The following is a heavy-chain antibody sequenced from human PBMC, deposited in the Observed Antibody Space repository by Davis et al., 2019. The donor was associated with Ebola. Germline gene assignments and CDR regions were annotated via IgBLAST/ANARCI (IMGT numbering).Heavy chain of an antibody. CDR3: ARLRHYDFWSGYPNWFDP. D-gene: IGHD3-3*01. Sequence: MPSETLSLTCTVYGGSFSGYYWSWIRQPPGKGLEWIGEINHSGRTNYNPSLKSRVTISVDTSKNQFSLKLSSVTAADTAVYYCARLRHYDFWSGYPNWFDPWGQGTLVTVSS. V-gene: IGHV4-34*01. CDR1: GGSFSGYY. J-gene: IGHJ5*02. CDR2: INHSGRT.